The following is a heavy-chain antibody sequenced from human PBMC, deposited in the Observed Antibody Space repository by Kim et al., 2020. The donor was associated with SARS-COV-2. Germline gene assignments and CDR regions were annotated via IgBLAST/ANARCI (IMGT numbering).Heavy chain of an antibody. J-gene: IGHJ4*02. D-gene: IGHD3-22*01. Sequence: SVKVSCKASGGTFSSYAISWVRQAPGQGLEWMGGIIPIFGTANYAQKFQGRVTITADESTSTAYMELSSLRSEDTAVYYCARDHFPYYYDSSGYYYALDYWGQGTLVTVSS. V-gene: IGHV1-69*13. CDR3: ARDHFPYYYDSSGYYYALDY. CDR2: IIPIFGTA. CDR1: GGTFSSYA.